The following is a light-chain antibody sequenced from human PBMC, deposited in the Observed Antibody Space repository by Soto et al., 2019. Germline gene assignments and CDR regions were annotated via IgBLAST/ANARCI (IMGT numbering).Light chain of an antibody. Sequence: QSALTQPPSASWSPGQSVTISCTGTSSDIGSYTYVSWYQQHPGKAPKLMIFEVSERPSGVPDRFSGSKSGNTASLTVSGLQAEDEADYYCSSYAGNNIVVFGGGTQLTVL. CDR3: SSYAGNNIVV. CDR1: SSDIGSYTY. V-gene: IGLV2-8*01. J-gene: IGLJ2*01. CDR2: EVS.